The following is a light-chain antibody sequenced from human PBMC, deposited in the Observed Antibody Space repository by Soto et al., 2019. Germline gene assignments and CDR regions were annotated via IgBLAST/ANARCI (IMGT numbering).Light chain of an antibody. Sequence: QFVLTQPPSASWNPGQRVTISFSGSSPNIGSNYGYWYQQLPGTATKFLIYRNNQRPSGVPDRFSGSKSGTSASLAISGLRSEDEADYYCAAWDDSLSGVVFGGGTKVTVL. CDR1: SPNIGSNY. J-gene: IGLJ2*01. CDR3: AAWDDSLSGVV. CDR2: RNN. V-gene: IGLV1-47*01.